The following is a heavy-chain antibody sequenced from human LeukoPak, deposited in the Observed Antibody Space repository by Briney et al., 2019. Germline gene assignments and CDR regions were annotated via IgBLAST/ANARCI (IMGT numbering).Heavy chain of an antibody. CDR3: AKYEQRVAVAGYFFRFNY. J-gene: IGHJ4*02. CDR1: GFTFSSYA. Sequence: PGGSLRLSCAASGFTFSSYAMSWVRQAPGKGLEWVSGISSSGGSTYYADSVKGRFTVSRDNSKNTLYLQMNSLRAEDTAIYYCAKYEQRVAVAGYFFRFNYWGQGTLVTVSS. CDR2: ISSSGGST. D-gene: IGHD6-19*01. V-gene: IGHV3-23*01.